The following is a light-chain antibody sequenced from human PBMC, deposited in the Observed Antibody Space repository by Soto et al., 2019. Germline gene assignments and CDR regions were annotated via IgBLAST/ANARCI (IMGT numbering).Light chain of an antibody. CDR3: QQYDECTLT. J-gene: IGKJ4*01. V-gene: IGKV3-15*01. CDR1: QSVKSR. CDR2: DAF. Sequence: EKVMTQSPATLSVSPGERATLSCRASQSVKSRLAWYQQKPGQAPRLLIYDAFTRATGIPARFSGSASGTEFTLTISSLQSEDFAVYYCQQYDECTLTIGGGTRVDIK.